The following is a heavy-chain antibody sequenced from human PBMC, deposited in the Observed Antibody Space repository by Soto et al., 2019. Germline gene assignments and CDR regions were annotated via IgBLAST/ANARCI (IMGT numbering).Heavy chain of an antibody. V-gene: IGHV4-31*03. J-gene: IGHJ4*02. Sequence: SETLSLTCTVSGGSISSGGYYWSWIRQDPGEGLEWIGYIYYSGSTYYNPSLKSRVTISVDTSKNQFSLKLSSVTAADTAVYYCARSGYSYGPNPLLYWGQGTLVTVS. CDR2: IYYSGST. CDR1: GGSISSGGYY. D-gene: IGHD5-18*01. CDR3: ARSGYSYGPNPLLY.